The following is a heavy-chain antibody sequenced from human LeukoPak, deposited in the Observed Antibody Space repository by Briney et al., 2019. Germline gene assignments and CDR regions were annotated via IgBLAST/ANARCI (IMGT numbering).Heavy chain of an antibody. CDR2: IWYDVSNK. CDR3: AREGAARPFDY. CDR1: GFTFSSYG. Sequence: GGSLRLSCAASGFTFSSYGMHWVRQAPGKGLEWVAVIWYDVSNKYYADSVRGRFTISRDNSKNTLYLQMNSLRAEDAAVYYCAREGAARPFDYWGQGTLVTVSS. D-gene: IGHD2-15*01. V-gene: IGHV3-33*01. J-gene: IGHJ4*02.